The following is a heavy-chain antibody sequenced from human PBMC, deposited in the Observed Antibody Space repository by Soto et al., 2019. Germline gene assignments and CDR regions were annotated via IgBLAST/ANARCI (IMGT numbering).Heavy chain of an antibody. CDR3: TRAISGGPFDY. V-gene: IGHV3-21*01. D-gene: IGHD2-15*01. CDR2: ISRSSDHM. J-gene: IGHJ4*02. Sequence: EVQLVESGGGLVKPGGSLRLSCAASGFIFSTYSMNWVRQTPGKGLEWVSSISRSSDHMYYADSVRGRFTISRDNAKNELFLQMSSLRAEDTAVYYCTRAISGGPFDYWGQGALVTVSS. CDR1: GFIFSTYS.